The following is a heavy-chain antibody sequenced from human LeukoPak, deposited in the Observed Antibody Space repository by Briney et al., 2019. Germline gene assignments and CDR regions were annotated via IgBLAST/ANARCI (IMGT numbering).Heavy chain of an antibody. CDR3: ARGGSGNYWDFDY. V-gene: IGHV4-38-2*01. Sequence: SETLSLTCAVSGFSLRSPYYWGWIRQPPGKGLEWIGSVHHSGYTHYNPSLKSRVTTSIDTSNNQFSLKLKLTSVTAADTAVYYCARGGSGNYWDFDYWGQGTLVTVSS. J-gene: IGHJ4*02. D-gene: IGHD3-10*01. CDR2: VHHSGYT. CDR1: GFSLRSPYY.